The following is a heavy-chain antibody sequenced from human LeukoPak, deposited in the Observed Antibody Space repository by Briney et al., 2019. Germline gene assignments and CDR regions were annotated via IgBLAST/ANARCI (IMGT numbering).Heavy chain of an antibody. CDR1: GGSISSSSYY. J-gene: IGHJ2*01. V-gene: IGHV4-39*01. Sequence: PSETLSLTCTVSGGSISSSSYYWGWIRQPPGKGLEWIGSIYYSGSTYYNPSLKSRVTISVDTSKNQFSLKLSSVTAADTAVYYCARVGAGWGYFDLWGRGTLVTVSS. CDR3: ARVGAGWGYFDL. CDR2: IYYSGST. D-gene: IGHD1-26*01.